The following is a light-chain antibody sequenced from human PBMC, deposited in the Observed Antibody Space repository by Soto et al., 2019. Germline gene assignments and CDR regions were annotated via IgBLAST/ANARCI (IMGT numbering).Light chain of an antibody. V-gene: IGLV2-8*01. CDR2: EVN. Sequence: QSALTQPPSASGSPGQSVTISCTGTSSDIGGYNSVSWYQQHPGKAPRLMIYEVNKRPSGVPDRFSGSKSGTSASLAISGLQSEDEADYFCATWDVSLSGWVFGGGTQLTVL. CDR1: SSDIGGYNS. CDR3: ATWDVSLSGWV. J-gene: IGLJ3*02.